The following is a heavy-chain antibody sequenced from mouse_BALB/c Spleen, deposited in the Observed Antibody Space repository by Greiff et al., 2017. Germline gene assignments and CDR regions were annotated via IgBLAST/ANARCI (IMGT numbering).Heavy chain of an antibody. Sequence: EVMLVESGGGLVKPGGSLKLSCAASGFTFSSYAMSWVRQTPEKRLEWVASISSGGSTYYPDSVKGRFTISRDNARNILYLQMSSLRSEDTAMYYCARKFITTATFAYWGQGTLVTVSA. V-gene: IGHV5-6-5*01. CDR3: ARKFITTATFAY. CDR1: GFTFSSYA. J-gene: IGHJ3*01. D-gene: IGHD1-2*01. CDR2: ISSGGST.